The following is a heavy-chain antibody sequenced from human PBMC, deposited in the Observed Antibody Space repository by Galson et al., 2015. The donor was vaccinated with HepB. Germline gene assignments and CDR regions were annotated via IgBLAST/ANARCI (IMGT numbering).Heavy chain of an antibody. D-gene: IGHD6-13*01. CDR3: AGPDAYSSSWYSIDY. Sequence: SLRLSCAASGFTSSSYAMHWVRQAPGKGLEWVAVISYDGSNKYYADSVKGRFTISRDNSKNTLYLQMNSLRAEDTAVYYCAGPDAYSSSWYSIDYWGQGTLVTVSS. CDR2: ISYDGSNK. V-gene: IGHV3-30*04. J-gene: IGHJ4*02. CDR1: GFTSSSYA.